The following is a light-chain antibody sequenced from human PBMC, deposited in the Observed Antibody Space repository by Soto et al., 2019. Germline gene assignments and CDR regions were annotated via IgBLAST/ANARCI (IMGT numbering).Light chain of an antibody. J-gene: IGKJ4*01. CDR2: GAS. V-gene: IGKV3-15*01. CDR3: QQYHSSPLT. Sequence: DIVMTQSPDTLSVSPGERATLSCRASQSVNSNFAWYQQKPDQAPRLLIYGASTRATGIPDRFSGSGSGTEFPLTISSLQSEDFAAYYCQQYHSSPLTFGRGTKVEIK. CDR1: QSVNSN.